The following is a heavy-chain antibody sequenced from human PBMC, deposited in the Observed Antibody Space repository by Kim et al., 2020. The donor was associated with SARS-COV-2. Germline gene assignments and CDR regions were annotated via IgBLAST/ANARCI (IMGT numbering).Heavy chain of an antibody. V-gene: IGHV3-74*01. CDR1: GFSLRNYW. Sequence: GGSLRLSCAASGFSLRNYWMHWVRQPPGKGPVWVSRVNADGTIPRYADSVKGRFTISRDNAKNTLYLQMNSLKTDDTALYYCVREGYSGTYYFDYWGRG. D-gene: IGHD1-26*01. CDR3: VREGYSGTYYFDY. J-gene: IGHJ4*02. CDR2: VNADGTIP.